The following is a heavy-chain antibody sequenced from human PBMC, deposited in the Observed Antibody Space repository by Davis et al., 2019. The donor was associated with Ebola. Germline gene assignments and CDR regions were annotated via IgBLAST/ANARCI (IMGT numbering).Heavy chain of an antibody. CDR3: VGDGSGGNWFDP. CDR2: MDPNSGNT. Sequence: ASVQVSCKASGYTFTDYDIHCVRWATGQGLEWMGWMDPNSGNTGYAQKFQGRVTMTRNTSISTAYMELSSLRSDGTAVYYCVGDGSGGNWFDPWGHGTLVTVSS. J-gene: IGHJ5*02. V-gene: IGHV1-8*01. D-gene: IGHD3-16*01. CDR1: GYTFTDYD.